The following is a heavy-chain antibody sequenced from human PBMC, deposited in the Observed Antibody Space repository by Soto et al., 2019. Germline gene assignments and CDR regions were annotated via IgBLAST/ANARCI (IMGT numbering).Heavy chain of an antibody. J-gene: IGHJ5*02. CDR3: ARRFLAAADNWFDP. CDR2: IIPIFGTA. V-gene: IGHV1-69*06. Sequence: SVKVSCKASGGTFSSYAISWVRQAPGQGLEWMGGIIPIFGTANYAQKFQGRVTITADKSTSTAYMELSSLRSEDTAVYYCARRFLAAADNWFDPWGQGTLVPSPQ. CDR1: GGTFSSYA. D-gene: IGHD2-15*01.